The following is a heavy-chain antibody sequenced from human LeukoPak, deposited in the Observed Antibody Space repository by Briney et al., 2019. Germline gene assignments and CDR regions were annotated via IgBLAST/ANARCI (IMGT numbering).Heavy chain of an antibody. CDR1: GGAINSESYY. CDR3: ARDPRSSWYDY. D-gene: IGHD6-13*01. Sequence: KTSETLSLTCTVSGGAINSESYYWSWIRQPAGKGLEWIGRIYVSGSTNYNPSLKSRVTISVDTSKNQFSLKLSSVTAADTAVYYCARDPRSSWYDYWGQGTLVTVSS. CDR2: IYVSGST. J-gene: IGHJ4*02. V-gene: IGHV4-61*02.